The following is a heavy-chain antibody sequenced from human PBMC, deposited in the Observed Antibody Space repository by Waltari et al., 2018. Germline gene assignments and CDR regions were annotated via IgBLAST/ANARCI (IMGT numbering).Heavy chain of an antibody. CDR1: GGSFSGYY. J-gene: IGHJ4*02. V-gene: IGHV4-34*01. Sequence: QVQLQQWGAGLLKPSETLSLTCAVYGGSFSGYYWSWLRQPPGRGLEGIGEINQSGRTNYNPSLKSRVTISVDTSKNQFSLKLSTVTAADTAVYYWARAAQYDFWSGYYSYFDYWGQGTLVTVSS. D-gene: IGHD3-3*01. CDR2: INQSGRT. CDR3: ARAAQYDFWSGYYSYFDY.